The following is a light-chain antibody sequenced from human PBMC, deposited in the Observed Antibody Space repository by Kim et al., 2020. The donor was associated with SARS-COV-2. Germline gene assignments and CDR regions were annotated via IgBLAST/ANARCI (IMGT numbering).Light chain of an antibody. Sequence: SPRESATPSCSASPRFGGNPFACYPPTPGQALRLLIQGASSRATCTPDMFSGSGSGTDFTFTISRLEPEYFAVYYCQQYTGSRTFGQGTKVDI. CDR2: GAS. CDR1: PRFGGNP. J-gene: IGKJ1*01. CDR3: QQYTGSRT. V-gene: IGKV3-20*01.